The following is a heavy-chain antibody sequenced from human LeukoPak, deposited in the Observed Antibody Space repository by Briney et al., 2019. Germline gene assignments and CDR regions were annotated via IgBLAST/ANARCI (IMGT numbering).Heavy chain of an antibody. CDR1: GYTFTSYY. V-gene: IGHV1-46*01. CDR3: ARSDHFEVAAKRDWYFDL. D-gene: IGHD2-15*01. J-gene: IGHJ2*01. Sequence: ASVKVSCKASGYTFTSYYMHCVRQAPGQGLEWMGIINPSGGSTRYAQKFQGRVTMTRDMSTSTVYMELNSLRSEDTAVYYCARSDHFEVAAKRDWYFDLWGRGTLVTVSS. CDR2: INPSGGST.